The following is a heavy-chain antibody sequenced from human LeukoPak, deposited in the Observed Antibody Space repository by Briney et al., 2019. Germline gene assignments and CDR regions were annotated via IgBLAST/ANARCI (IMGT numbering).Heavy chain of an antibody. CDR3: ARDERSSGYPYYYYMDV. J-gene: IGHJ6*03. CDR2: IYTSGST. CDR1: GGSISSGSYY. Sequence: SETLSLTCTVSGGSISSGSYYWSWIRQPAGKGLEWIGRIYTSGSTNYNPSLKSRVTISVDTSKNQFSLRLSSVTAADTAVYYCARDERSSGYPYYYYMDVWGKGTTVTISS. V-gene: IGHV4-61*02. D-gene: IGHD3-22*01.